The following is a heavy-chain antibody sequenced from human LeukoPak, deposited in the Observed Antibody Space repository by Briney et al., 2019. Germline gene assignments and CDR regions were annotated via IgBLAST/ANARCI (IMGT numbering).Heavy chain of an antibody. CDR3: AVHDCSSTSCYGDFDWLFLFDY. D-gene: IGHD2-2*01. J-gene: IGHJ4*02. CDR2: IIPIFGTA. Sequence: SVNVSCTASGGTFSSYAISWVRQAPGQGLEWMGGIIPIFGTANYAQKFQGRVTITADKSTSTAYMELSSLRSEDTAVYYCAVHDCSSTSCYGDFDWLFLFDYWGQGTLVTVSS. V-gene: IGHV1-69*06. CDR1: GGTFSSYA.